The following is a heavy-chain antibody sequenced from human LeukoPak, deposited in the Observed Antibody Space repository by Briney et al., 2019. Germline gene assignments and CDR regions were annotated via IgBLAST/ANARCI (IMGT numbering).Heavy chain of an antibody. J-gene: IGHJ5*02. D-gene: IGHD1-26*01. CDR2: IYSGGNT. CDR1: GFTVSSNY. Sequence: GESLKISCAASGFTVSSNYISWVRQAPGKGLEWVSVIYSGGNTYYADSVKGRFTISSDNSKNTLYLQMNSLRAEDTAVYYCAKTIVGVTNWFDPWGQGTLVTVSS. CDR3: AKTIVGVTNWFDP. V-gene: IGHV3-53*01.